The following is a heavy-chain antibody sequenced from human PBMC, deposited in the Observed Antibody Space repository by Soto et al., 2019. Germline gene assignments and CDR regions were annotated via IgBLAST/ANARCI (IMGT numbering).Heavy chain of an antibody. CDR2: IKQDGSEK. V-gene: IGHV3-7*01. D-gene: IGHD3-9*01. J-gene: IGHJ4*02. CDR3: AREGPDYDILTGYHHSIEH. Sequence: GGSLRLSCAASGFTFSNAWMAWVRQAPGKGLEWVANIKQDGSEKYYVDSVRGRFTISRDNAKNSLFLQMNSLRAEDTAVYYCAREGPDYDILTGYHHSIEHSGQAPLVTVSS. CDR1: GFTFSNAW.